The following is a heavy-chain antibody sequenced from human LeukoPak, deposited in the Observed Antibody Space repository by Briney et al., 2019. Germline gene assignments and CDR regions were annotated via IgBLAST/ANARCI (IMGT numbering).Heavy chain of an antibody. V-gene: IGHV1-2*02. D-gene: IGHD3-22*01. J-gene: IGHJ4*02. CDR3: ARGPYYYDSSGYYQRRFDY. Sequence: ASVKVSCKASGYTFTGYYMHWVRQAPGQGLEWMGLINSNSGGTNYAQKFQGRVTMTRDTSISTAYMELSRLRSGDTAVYYCARGPYYYDSSGYYQRRFDYWGQGTLVTVSS. CDR2: INSNSGGT. CDR1: GYTFTGYY.